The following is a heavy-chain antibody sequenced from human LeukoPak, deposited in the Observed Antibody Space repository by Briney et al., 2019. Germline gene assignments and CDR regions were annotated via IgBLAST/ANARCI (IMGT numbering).Heavy chain of an antibody. CDR2: ISGSGST. Sequence: SETLSLTCSVSGDSISYFYWSWIRQAAGKGLEWIGRISGSGSTDYNASLKSRVTISADTSKNQFSLRLSSVTAADTAVYYCARDQARWFDPWGQGTLVTVSS. CDR1: GDSISYFY. J-gene: IGHJ5*02. D-gene: IGHD6-6*01. V-gene: IGHV4-4*07. CDR3: ARDQARWFDP.